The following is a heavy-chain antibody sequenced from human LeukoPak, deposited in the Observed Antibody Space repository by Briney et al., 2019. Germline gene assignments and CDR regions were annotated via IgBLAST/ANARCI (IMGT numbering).Heavy chain of an antibody. J-gene: IGHJ4*02. V-gene: IGHV4-59*11. CDR3: ARDRVPAALHFDY. CDR1: GGSISGHY. Sequence: PSETLSLTCTVSGGSISGHYWSWIRQPPGKGLEWIGCIYYSGSTNYNPSLKSRITISVDTSKNQFSLKLSSVTAADTAVYYCARDRVPAALHFDYWGQGTLVTVSS. CDR2: IYYSGST. D-gene: IGHD2-2*01.